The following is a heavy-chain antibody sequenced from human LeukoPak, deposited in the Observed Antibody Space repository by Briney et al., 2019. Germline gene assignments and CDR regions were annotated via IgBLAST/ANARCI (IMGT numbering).Heavy chain of an antibody. CDR2: ISSSGSTI. Sequence: GGSLRLSCAASGFTFSSYELNWVRQAPGKGLEWVSYISSSGSTIYYADSVKGRFTMSRDNAQNSLYLQMNSLRAEDTAVYYCAREGHCGGDCYWVIDYWGQGTLVTVSS. CDR1: GFTFSSYE. D-gene: IGHD2-21*02. CDR3: AREGHCGGDCYWVIDY. J-gene: IGHJ4*02. V-gene: IGHV3-48*03.